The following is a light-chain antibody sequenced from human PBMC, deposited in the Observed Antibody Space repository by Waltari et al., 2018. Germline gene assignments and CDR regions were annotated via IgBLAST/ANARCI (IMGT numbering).Light chain of an antibody. CDR3: QQRHNWPLT. Sequence: EIVLTQSPATLSLSPGERATLSCRASQSVRSYLAWSQQKPGQAPGLLIYDTSNRASGTPARFSGSGSGTDFSLSISSLEPEDFAVYYCQQRHNWPLTFGGGTKVEIK. CDR2: DTS. J-gene: IGKJ4*01. CDR1: QSVRSY. V-gene: IGKV3-11*01.